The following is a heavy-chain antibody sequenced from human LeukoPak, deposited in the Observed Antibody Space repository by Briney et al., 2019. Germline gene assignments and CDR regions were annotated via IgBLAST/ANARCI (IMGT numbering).Heavy chain of an antibody. D-gene: IGHD6-6*01. CDR2: IYHSGST. CDR1: GGSISSGGYY. CDR3: ARDRGPYSSSSIDY. J-gene: IGHJ4*02. Sequence: PSQTLSLTCTVSGGSISSGGYYWSWIRQPPGKGLEWIGYIYHSGSTYYNPSLKSRVTISVDRSKNQFSLKLSSVTAADTAVYYCARDRGPYSSSSIDYWGQGTLVTVSS. V-gene: IGHV4-30-2*01.